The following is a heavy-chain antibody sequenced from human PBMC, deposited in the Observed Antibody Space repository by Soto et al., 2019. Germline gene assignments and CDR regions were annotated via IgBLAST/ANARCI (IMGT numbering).Heavy chain of an antibody. D-gene: IGHD5-18*01. CDR1: GFTFSSYA. CDR2: ISYDGSNK. Sequence: QVQLVESGGGVVQPGRSLRLSCAASGFTFSSYAMHWVRQAPGKGLEWVADISYDGSNKYYADSVKGRFTISRDNSKNTLYLQMNSLRAEDTAVYYCARDLSLYTAMGCPNYWGQGTLVTVSS. J-gene: IGHJ4*02. V-gene: IGHV3-30-3*01. CDR3: ARDLSLYTAMGCPNY.